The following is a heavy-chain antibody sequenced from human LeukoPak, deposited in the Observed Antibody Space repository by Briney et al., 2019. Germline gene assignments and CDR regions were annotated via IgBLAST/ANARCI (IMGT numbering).Heavy chain of an antibody. D-gene: IGHD6-13*01. CDR1: GYTFTSYG. V-gene: IGHV1-18*01. J-gene: IGHJ4*02. Sequence: AASVKVSCKASGYTFTSYGISWVRQAPGQGLEWMGWISAYNGNTNYAQKLQGRVTMTTDTSTSTAYVELRSLRSDDTAVYYCARDTPVLGAAGTESDYWGQGTLVTVSS. CDR2: ISAYNGNT. CDR3: ARDTPVLGAAGTESDY.